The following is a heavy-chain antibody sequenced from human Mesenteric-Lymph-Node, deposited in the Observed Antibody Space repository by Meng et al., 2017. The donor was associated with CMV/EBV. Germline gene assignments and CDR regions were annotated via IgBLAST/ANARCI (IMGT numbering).Heavy chain of an antibody. CDR1: GFILSTYG. V-gene: IGHV3-30*02. CDR2: IRKDESDK. D-gene: IGHD4-17*01. J-gene: IGHJ4*02. Sequence: GGSLRLSCASSGFILSTYGIHWVRQAPGKGLEWVAFIRKDESDKRYADSVKGRFTISRDNSRNTVSLQMNSLRPEDTAVYYCARNPVTNRRGSHFDYWGQGTLVTVSS. CDR3: ARNPVTNRRGSHFDY.